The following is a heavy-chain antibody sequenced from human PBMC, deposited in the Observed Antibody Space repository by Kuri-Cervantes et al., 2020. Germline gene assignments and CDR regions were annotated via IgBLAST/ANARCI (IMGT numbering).Heavy chain of an antibody. Sequence: GESLKISCAASGFTFSSNWMTWVRQATGKGLEWVSAIGTAGDTYYPGSVKGRFTISRDNSKNTLYLQMNSLRAEDTAVYYCARDVYGDYEYFQHWGQGTLVTVSS. CDR3: ARDVYGDYEYFQH. CDR2: IGTAGDT. V-gene: IGHV3-13*01. CDR1: GFTFSSNW. D-gene: IGHD4-17*01. J-gene: IGHJ1*01.